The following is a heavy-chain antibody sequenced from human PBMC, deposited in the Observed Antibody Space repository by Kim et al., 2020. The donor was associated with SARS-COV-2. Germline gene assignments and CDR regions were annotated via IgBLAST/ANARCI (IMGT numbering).Heavy chain of an antibody. CDR1: GGSFSGYY. CDR2: INHSGST. J-gene: IGHJ1*01. V-gene: IGHV4-34*01. Sequence: SETLSLTCAVYGGSFSGYYWSWIRQPPGKGLEWIGEINHSGSTNYNPSLKSRVTISVDTSKNQFSLKLSSVTAADTAVYYCARASITMVRAFQHWGQGTLVTVSS. CDR3: ARASITMVRAFQH. D-gene: IGHD3-10*01.